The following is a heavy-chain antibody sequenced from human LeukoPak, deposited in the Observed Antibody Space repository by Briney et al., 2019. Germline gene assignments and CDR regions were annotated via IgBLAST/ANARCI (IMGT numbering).Heavy chain of an antibody. CDR1: GGTFSSYA. J-gene: IGHJ5*02. Sequence: SVKVSCKASGGTFSSYAISWVRQAPRQGLEWMGGIIPIFGTANYAQKFQGRVTITADESTSTAYMELSSLRSEDTAVYYCAREITMVRGVWFDPWGQGTLVTVSS. D-gene: IGHD3-10*01. CDR2: IIPIFGTA. V-gene: IGHV1-69*13. CDR3: AREITMVRGVWFDP.